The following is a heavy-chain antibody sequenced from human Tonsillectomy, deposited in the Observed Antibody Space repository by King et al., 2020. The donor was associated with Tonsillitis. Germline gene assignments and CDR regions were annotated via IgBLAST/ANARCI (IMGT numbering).Heavy chain of an antibody. J-gene: IGHJ4*02. V-gene: IGHV3-30-3*01. Sequence: QLVQSGGGVVQPGRSLRLSCAASGFIFSSYPMHWVRRAPGKGLEWVALMSNDGSNKYYADSVKGRFTISRDNSKNTLYLQMNSLRAEDTAVYYSARSGRTQLWLPLDYWGQGTLVTVSS. D-gene: IGHD5-18*01. CDR1: GFIFSSYP. CDR3: ARSGRTQLWLPLDY. CDR2: MSNDGSNK.